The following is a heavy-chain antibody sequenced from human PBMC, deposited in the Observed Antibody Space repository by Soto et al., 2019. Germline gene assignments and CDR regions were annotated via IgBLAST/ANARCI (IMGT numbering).Heavy chain of an antibody. J-gene: IGHJ6*02. D-gene: IGHD1-26*01. CDR2: MNPNSGNT. CDR3: ARSRYSMDYYGMDV. CDR1: GYTFTSYD. Sequence: ASVNVSCKSAGYTFTSYDINWVRQATGQGLEWMGWMNPNSGNTGYAQKFQGRVTMTRNTSISTAYMELSSLRSEDTAVYYCARSRYSMDYYGMDVWGQGTTVTVSS. V-gene: IGHV1-8*01.